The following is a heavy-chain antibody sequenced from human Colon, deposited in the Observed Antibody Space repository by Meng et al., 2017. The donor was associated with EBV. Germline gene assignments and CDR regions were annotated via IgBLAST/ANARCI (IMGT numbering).Heavy chain of an antibody. Sequence: QPQLAGSRPGTLKPSEAPSLTCTVSRGSISSNGYYWDWVRQPPGKGLEWIGAIYHSGSTSYNPSLQSRVTMFVDTSKNQFSLMLTSVTATDTAVYYCARRRGGSGRDCWGQGTLVTVSS. D-gene: IGHD3-10*01. J-gene: IGHJ4*02. CDR2: IYHSGST. CDR3: ARRRGGSGRDC. CDR1: RGSISSNGYY. V-gene: IGHV4-39*01.